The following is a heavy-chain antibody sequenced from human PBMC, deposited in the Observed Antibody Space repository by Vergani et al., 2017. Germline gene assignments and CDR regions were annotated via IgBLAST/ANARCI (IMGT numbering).Heavy chain of an antibody. J-gene: IGHJ4*02. CDR3: ARDSRYGSGSYFYFDY. CDR1: GGSISSGGYY. Sequence: QVQLQESGPGLVKPSQTLSLTCTVSGGSISSGGYYWSWIRQHPGKGLEWIGYIYYSGSTYYNPARKSPVTISVDTSKNQFSRKLSSVTAAYTAVYYCARDSRYGSGSYFYFDYWGQGTLVTVSS. V-gene: IGHV4-31*01. D-gene: IGHD3-10*01. CDR2: IYYSGST.